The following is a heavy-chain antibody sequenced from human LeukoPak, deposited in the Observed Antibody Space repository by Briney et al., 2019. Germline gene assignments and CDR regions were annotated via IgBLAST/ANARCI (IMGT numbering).Heavy chain of an antibody. CDR2: ISAYNGNT. CDR3: ARIAVAGRWGGGDY. Sequence: ASVPVTSMECGYTFISYGFSGVRQPPGQGLEWMGWISAYNGNTNYAQKLQGRVTMTTDTSTSTAYMELRSLRSDDTAVYYCARIAVAGRWGGGDYWGQGTLVTVSS. J-gene: IGHJ4*02. D-gene: IGHD6-19*01. CDR1: GYTFISYG. V-gene: IGHV1-18*01.